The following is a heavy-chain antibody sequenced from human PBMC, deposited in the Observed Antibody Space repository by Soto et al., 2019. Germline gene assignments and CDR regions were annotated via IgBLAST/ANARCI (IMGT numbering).Heavy chain of an antibody. D-gene: IGHD6-13*01. CDR3: ASDRFYTSSYWFDP. Sequence: PGGSLRLSCAASGFTFSSDSMNWVRQAPGKGLEWVSSISSSSSYIYYADSVKGRFTISRDNAKNSLYLQMNSLRADHPAVYYFASDRFYTSSYWFDPRGQGTLVPVSS. CDR1: GFTFSSDS. J-gene: IGHJ5*02. CDR2: ISSSSSYI. V-gene: IGHV3-21*01.